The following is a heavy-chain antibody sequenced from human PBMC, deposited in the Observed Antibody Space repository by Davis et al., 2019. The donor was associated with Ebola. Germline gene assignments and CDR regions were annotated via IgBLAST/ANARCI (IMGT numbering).Heavy chain of an antibody. CDR3: ARDGAVVVPAQLGRGLYYYYYMDV. V-gene: IGHV3-30-3*01. CDR1: GFTFSSYA. J-gene: IGHJ6*03. CDR2: ISYDGSNK. D-gene: IGHD2-2*01. Sequence: PGGSLRLSCAASGFTFSSYAMHWVRQAPGKGLEWVAVISYDGSNKYYADSVKGRFTISRDNSKNTLYLQMNSLRAEDTAVYYCARDGAVVVPAQLGRGLYYYYYMDVWGKGTTVTVSS.